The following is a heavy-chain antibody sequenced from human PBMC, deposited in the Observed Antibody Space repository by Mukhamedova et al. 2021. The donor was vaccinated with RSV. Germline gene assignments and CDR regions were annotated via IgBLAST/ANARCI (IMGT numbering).Heavy chain of an antibody. Sequence: GGTTDYAAPLKDRFTISRDDSKTTLYLQMNSLKIEDTAVYYCNTSAGGYCSSTSCLWYLDVWGRGTQVAVSS. J-gene: IGHJ2*01. V-gene: IGHV3-15*01. CDR2: GGTT. CDR3: NTSAGGYCSSTSCLWYLDV. D-gene: IGHD2-2*01.